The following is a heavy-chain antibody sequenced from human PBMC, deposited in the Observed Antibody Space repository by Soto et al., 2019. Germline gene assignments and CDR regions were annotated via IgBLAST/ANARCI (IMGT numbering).Heavy chain of an antibody. V-gene: IGHV1-24*01. CDR1: GYTLTELS. Sequence: ASVKVSCKVSGYTLTELSMHWVRQAPGKGLEWMGGFDPEDGETIYAQKFQGRVTMTEDTSTDTAYMELSSLRSEDTAVYYCATEQVVVVPAATINSGYYYYGMDVWGQGTTVTVSS. D-gene: IGHD2-2*01. J-gene: IGHJ6*02. CDR3: ATEQVVVVPAATINSGYYYYGMDV. CDR2: FDPEDGET.